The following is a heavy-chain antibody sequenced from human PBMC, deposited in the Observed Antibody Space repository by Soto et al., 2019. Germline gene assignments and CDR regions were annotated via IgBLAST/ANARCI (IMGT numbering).Heavy chain of an antibody. D-gene: IGHD5-12*01. CDR1: GGSISSGGYY. CDR2: IYYSGST. Sequence: TLSLTCTVSGGSISSGGYYWSWIRQHPGKGLEWTGYIYYSGSTYYNPSLKSRVTISVDTSKNQFSLKLSSVTAADTAVYYCARGHFGYSGYDPFDYWGQGTLVTVSS. J-gene: IGHJ4*02. CDR3: ARGHFGYSGYDPFDY. V-gene: IGHV4-31*03.